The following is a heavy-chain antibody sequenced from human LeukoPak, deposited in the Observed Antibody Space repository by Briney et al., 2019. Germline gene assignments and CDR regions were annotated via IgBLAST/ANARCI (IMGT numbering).Heavy chain of an antibody. J-gene: IGHJ4*02. D-gene: IGHD6-13*01. CDR3: ARDPSETIVIAAAGTVY. CDR1: GFSFSSFP. V-gene: IGHV3-23*01. CDR2: ISSSGGST. Sequence: TGGSLRLSCAASGFSFSSFPMSWVRQAPGKGLEWVSGISSSGGSTYYADSVKGRFTISRDNAKNSLYLQMNSLRAEDTAVYYCARDPSETIVIAAAGTVYWGQGTLVTVSS.